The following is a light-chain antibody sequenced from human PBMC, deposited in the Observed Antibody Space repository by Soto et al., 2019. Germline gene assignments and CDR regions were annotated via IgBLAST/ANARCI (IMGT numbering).Light chain of an antibody. CDR1: QTISHW. CDR3: QQYNTYWT. J-gene: IGKJ1*01. Sequence: DIHLTQSPSTLSASVGDRVTITCRASQTISHWLAWYQQKPGKAPKLLIFDASSLENGVPSRFSGSGSGTEFTITITGLQPDDVATYYWQQYNTYWTFGQGTKVEI. V-gene: IGKV1-5*01. CDR2: DAS.